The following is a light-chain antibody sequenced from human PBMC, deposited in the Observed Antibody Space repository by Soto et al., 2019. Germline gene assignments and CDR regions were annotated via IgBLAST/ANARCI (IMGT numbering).Light chain of an antibody. CDR1: QSVNNY. J-gene: IGKJ5*01. CDR3: QQHGNLIT. Sequence: EVVLTQSPATLSLSPGDGATLSCRASQSVNNYLAWYQQKPGRAPRLLIYDTSNRATDIPARFSGSGSGTDFTLTISSVEPEDSALYYCQQHGNLITFGQGTRLEIK. CDR2: DTS. V-gene: IGKV3-11*01.